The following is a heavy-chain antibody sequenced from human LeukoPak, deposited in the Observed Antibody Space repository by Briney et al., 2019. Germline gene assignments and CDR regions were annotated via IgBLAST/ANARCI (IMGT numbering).Heavy chain of an antibody. CDR2: ISYDGSNK. D-gene: IGHD2-2*01. J-gene: IGHJ6*03. CDR3: ARVFQAQLLPYYMDV. Sequence: GGSLRLSCAASGFTFSSYSMNWVRQAPGKGLEWVAVISYDGSNKYYADSVKGRFTISRDNSKNTLYLQMNSLRAEDTAVYYCARVFQAQLLPYYMDVWGKGATVTVSS. V-gene: IGHV3-30*03. CDR1: GFTFSSYS.